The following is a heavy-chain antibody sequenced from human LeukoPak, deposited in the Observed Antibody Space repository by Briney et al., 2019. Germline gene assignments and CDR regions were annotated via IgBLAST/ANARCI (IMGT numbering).Heavy chain of an antibody. CDR1: GYTFTGYY. D-gene: IGHD6-19*01. CDR2: INPNSGGT. J-gene: IGHJ6*04. Sequence: ASVKVSCKASGYTFTGYYMHWVRQAPGQGLEWMGWINPNSGGTNYAQKFQGWVTMTRDTSISTAYMELSRLRSDDPAVYYCARELIAVAGTPYYYYGMDVWGKGTTVTVSS. CDR3: ARELIAVAGTPYYYYGMDV. V-gene: IGHV1-2*04.